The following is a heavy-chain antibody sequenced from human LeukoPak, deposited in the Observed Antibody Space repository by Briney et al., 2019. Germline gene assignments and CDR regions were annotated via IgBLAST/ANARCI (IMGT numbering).Heavy chain of an antibody. J-gene: IGHJ6*03. CDR1: GGSISSYY. D-gene: IGHD6-13*01. Sequence: SETLSLTCTVSGGSISSYYWSWIRQPAGKGLEWIGRIYTSGSTNYNPSLKSRVTMSVDTSKNQFSLKLSSVTAADTAVYYCARALGDTAAAAPGTYYYYYYMDVWGKGTTVTVSS. V-gene: IGHV4-4*07. CDR2: IYTSGST. CDR3: ARALGDTAAAAPGTYYYYYYMDV.